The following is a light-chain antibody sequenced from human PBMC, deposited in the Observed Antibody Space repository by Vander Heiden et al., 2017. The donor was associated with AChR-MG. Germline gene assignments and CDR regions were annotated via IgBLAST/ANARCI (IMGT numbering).Light chain of an antibody. CDR2: GAS. V-gene: IGKV3-20*01. Sequence: EVVLTQSPDTLSLSPGERATLSCRASQSVTSTYLGWYQQKPGQAPRLLIYGASNRAAGIPDRFSGSASGTDFTLTINRLEPEDFAVYFCQQYDNSPPTWTFGQGTKVEIK. CDR1: QSVTSTY. CDR3: QQYDNSPPTWT. J-gene: IGKJ1*01.